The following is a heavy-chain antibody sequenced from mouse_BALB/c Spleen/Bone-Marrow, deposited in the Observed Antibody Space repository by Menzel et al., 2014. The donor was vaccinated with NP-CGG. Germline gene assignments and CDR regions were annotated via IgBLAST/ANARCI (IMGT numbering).Heavy chain of an antibody. CDR1: GFSLTGYG. CDR2: IWGDGST. CDR3: ARDSFLITRALDY. J-gene: IGHJ4*01. D-gene: IGHD2-4*01. V-gene: IGHV2-6-7*02. Sequence: VQLQESGPGLVAPSQSLSITCTVSGFSLTGYGVSWVRQSPGKGLEWLGMIWGDGSTDYNSALKSRLSTSKDNSKSQVFLKMNSLQTDDTARYYCARDSFLITRALDYWGQGTSVTVSS.